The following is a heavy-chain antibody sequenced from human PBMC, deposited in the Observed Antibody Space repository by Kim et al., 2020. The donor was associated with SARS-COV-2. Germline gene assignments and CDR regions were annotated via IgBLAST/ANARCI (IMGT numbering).Heavy chain of an antibody. CDR2: IYYSGST. Sequence: SETLSLTCTVSGGSISSSSYYWGWIRQPPGKGLEWIGSIYYSGSTYYNPPLKIRVTISVDTSKNQFSLKLRSVTAADTAVYYCARRARRDYYGSGSYYRWGQGTLVTVSS. V-gene: IGHV4-39*01. CDR1: GGSISSSSYY. J-gene: IGHJ4*02. D-gene: IGHD3-10*01. CDR3: ARRARRDYYGSGSYYR.